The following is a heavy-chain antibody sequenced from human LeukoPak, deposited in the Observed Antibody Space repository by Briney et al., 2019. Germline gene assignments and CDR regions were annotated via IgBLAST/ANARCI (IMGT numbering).Heavy chain of an antibody. J-gene: IGHJ4*02. CDR3: ASGGYSYGLDY. V-gene: IGHV3-7*01. D-gene: IGHD5-18*01. CDR1: GSTFSSYW. CDR2: IKQDGSEK. Sequence: PGGSLRLSCAASGSTFSSYWMSWVRQAPGKGLEWVANIKQDGSEKYYVDSVKGRFTISRDNAKNSLYLQMNSLRAEDTAVYYCASGGYSYGLDYWGQGTLVTVSS.